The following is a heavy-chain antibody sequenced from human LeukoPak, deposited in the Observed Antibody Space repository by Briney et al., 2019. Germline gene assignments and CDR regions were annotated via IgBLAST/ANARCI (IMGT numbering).Heavy chain of an antibody. CDR2: IYTSGST. V-gene: IGHV4-4*07. J-gene: IGHJ5*02. D-gene: IGHD2-21*01. Sequence: PSETLSLTCTVSGGSISSYYWSRIRQPAGKGLEWIGRIYTSGSTNYNTSLKSRVTISVDTSKNQFSLKLSSVTAADTAVYYWARDYCGGDCYPMGDWFDPWGQGTLVTVSS. CDR3: ARDYCGGDCYPMGDWFDP. CDR1: GGSISSYY.